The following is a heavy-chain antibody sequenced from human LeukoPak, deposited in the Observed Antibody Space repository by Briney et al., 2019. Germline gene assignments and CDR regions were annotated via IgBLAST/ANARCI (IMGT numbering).Heavy chain of an antibody. V-gene: IGHV3-48*04. CDR3: ARDIVVVPAAGGAFDI. Sequence: GGSLRLSCAVSGFPFTLYNMNWVRQAPGKGLEWLSYISSSTNTIYYADSVKGRFTISRDNAKNSLYLQMNSLRAEDTAVYYCARDIVVVPAAGGAFDIWGQGTMVTVSS. CDR1: GFPFTLYN. J-gene: IGHJ3*02. CDR2: ISSSTNTI. D-gene: IGHD2-2*01.